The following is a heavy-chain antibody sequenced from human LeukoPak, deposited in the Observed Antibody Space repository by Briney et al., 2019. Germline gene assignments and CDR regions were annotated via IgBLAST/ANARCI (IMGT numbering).Heavy chain of an antibody. D-gene: IGHD3-10*01. V-gene: IGHV4-61*02. CDR3: ARGGDYYGSGSDI. Sequence: ASETLSLTCTVSGGSISSGSYYWSWIRQPAGKGLEWIGRIYTSGSTNYNPSLKSRVTISVDTSKNQFSLKLSSVTAADTAVYYCARGGDYYGSGSDIWGQGTMVTVSS. J-gene: IGHJ3*02. CDR1: GGSISSGSYY. CDR2: IYTSGST.